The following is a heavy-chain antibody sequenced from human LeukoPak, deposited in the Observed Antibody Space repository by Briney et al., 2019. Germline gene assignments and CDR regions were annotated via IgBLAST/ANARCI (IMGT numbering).Heavy chain of an antibody. J-gene: IGHJ4*02. V-gene: IGHV4-34*01. CDR2: INHSGST. CDR1: GGCFSGYY. D-gene: IGHD3-22*01. Sequence: SETLSLTCAVYGGCFSGYYWSWIRQPPGKGLEWIGEINHSGSTNYNPSLKSRVTISVDTSKNQLSLKLSSVTAADTAVYYCAREVYYDSSGYYPDYWGQGALVTVSS. CDR3: AREVYYDSSGYYPDY.